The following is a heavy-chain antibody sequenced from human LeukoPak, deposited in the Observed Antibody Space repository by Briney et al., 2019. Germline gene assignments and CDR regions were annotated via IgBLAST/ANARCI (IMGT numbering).Heavy chain of an antibody. CDR3: ARQEQWLVPPNWFDP. CDR2: IDPSDSYT. D-gene: IGHD6-19*01. CDR1: GYSFTSYW. V-gene: IGHV5-10-1*01. Sequence: GESLKISCKGSGYSFTSYWISWVRQMPGKGLEWMGRIDPSDSYTNYSPSFQGHVTISADKSISTAYLQWSSLKASDTAMYCCARQEQWLVPPNWFDPWGQGTLVTVSS. J-gene: IGHJ5*02.